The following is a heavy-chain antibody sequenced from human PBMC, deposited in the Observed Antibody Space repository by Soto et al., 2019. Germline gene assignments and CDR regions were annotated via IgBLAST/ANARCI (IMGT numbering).Heavy chain of an antibody. CDR2: IYYSGST. V-gene: IGHV4-39*01. J-gene: IGHJ6*02. CDR3: ASYLYGSGSYYNEYGMDV. Sequence: QLQLQESGPGLVKPSETLSLTCTVSGGSISSSSYYWGWIRQPPGKGLEWIGRIYYSGSTYYNPSLKRRVTISLDTSKNQFSLKLGSVTASDTAVYYCASYLYGSGSYYNEYGMDVWGQGTTVTVSS. CDR1: GGSISSSSYY. D-gene: IGHD3-10*01.